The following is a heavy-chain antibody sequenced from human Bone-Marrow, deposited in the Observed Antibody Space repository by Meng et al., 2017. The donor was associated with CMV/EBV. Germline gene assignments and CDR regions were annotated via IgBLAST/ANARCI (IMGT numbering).Heavy chain of an antibody. J-gene: IGHJ4*02. CDR3: ARDSWTRSDFDY. D-gene: IGHD6-13*01. V-gene: IGHV3-49*04. Sequence: GESLKIACTASGFTFGDYAMSWVRQAPGKGLEWVGFIRSKAYGGTTEYAASVKGRFTISRDDSKSIAYLQMNSLKTEDTAVYYCARDSWTRSDFDYWGQGTLVTVSS. CDR1: GFTFGDYA. CDR2: IRSKAYGGTT.